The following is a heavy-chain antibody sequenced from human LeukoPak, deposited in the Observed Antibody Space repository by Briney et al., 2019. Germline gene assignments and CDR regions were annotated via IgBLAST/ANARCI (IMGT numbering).Heavy chain of an antibody. CDR3: ARDWLPSYYGMDV. J-gene: IGHJ6*02. V-gene: IGHV3-64*01. D-gene: IGHD5-12*01. Sequence: GGSLRLSCAASGFTFATYGMHWVRQAPGKGLEYVSAISSNGGSTYYANSVKGRFTTSRDNSKNTLYLQMNSLRAEDTAVYYCARDWLPSYYGMDVWGQGTTVTVSS. CDR1: GFTFATYG. CDR2: ISSNGGST.